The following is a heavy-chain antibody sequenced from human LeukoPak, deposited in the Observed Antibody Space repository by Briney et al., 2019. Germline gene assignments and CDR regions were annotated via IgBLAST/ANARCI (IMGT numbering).Heavy chain of an antibody. Sequence: PGGSLRLSCAASGFTVSSNYMSWVRQAPGKGLEWVSVIYSGGSTYYADSVKGRFTISRDNSKNTLYLQMNSLRAEDTAVYYCARGHNGPKQYYYDSSGYLVGFDYWGQGTLVTVSS. CDR1: GFTVSSNY. D-gene: IGHD3-22*01. J-gene: IGHJ4*02. CDR2: IYSGGST. CDR3: ARGHNGPKQYYYDSSGYLVGFDY. V-gene: IGHV3-53*01.